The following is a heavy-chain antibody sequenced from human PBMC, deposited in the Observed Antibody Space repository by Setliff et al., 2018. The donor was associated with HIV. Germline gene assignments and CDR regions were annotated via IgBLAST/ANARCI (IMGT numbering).Heavy chain of an antibody. D-gene: IGHD3-16*01. Sequence: SETLSLTCTVSGGSISSYYWSWIRQPPGKGLEWIGYIYYSGSTNYNPSLKSRVTILVDTSKNQFSLRLSSVTAADTAVYYCARQGTYTHYMDVWGKGTTVTVSS. CDR3: ARQGTYTHYMDV. CDR2: IYYSGST. J-gene: IGHJ6*03. CDR1: GGSISSYY. V-gene: IGHV4-59*08.